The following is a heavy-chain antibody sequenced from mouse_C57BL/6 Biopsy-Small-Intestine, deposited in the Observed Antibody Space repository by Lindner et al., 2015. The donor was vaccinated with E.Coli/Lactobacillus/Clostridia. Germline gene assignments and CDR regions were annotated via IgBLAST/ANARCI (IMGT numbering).Heavy chain of an antibody. V-gene: IGHV5-17*01. CDR3: ARPFSMDY. CDR2: ISSGSGTI. Sequence: ISSGSGTIYYADTVKGRFTISRDNAKNTLFLQMTSLRSEDTAMYYCARPFSMDYWGQGTSVTVSS. J-gene: IGHJ4*01.